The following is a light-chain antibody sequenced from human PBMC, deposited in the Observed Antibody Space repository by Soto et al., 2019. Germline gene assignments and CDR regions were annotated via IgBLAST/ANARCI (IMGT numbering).Light chain of an antibody. Sequence: GDRVTISCRASQSISCWLAWYQQMYDDSNLEGGVPSRFSGSGSGTEFTLTISSLQPDDFPTYYCQHYNGYKGMFGQGTKVEIK. CDR2: DDS. CDR1: QSISCW. CDR3: QHYNGYKGM. V-gene: IGKV1-5*01. J-gene: IGKJ1*01.